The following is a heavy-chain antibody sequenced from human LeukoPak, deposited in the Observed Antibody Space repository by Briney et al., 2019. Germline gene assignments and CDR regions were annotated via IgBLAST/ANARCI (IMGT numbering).Heavy chain of an antibody. D-gene: IGHD1-26*01. V-gene: IGHV1-18*01. J-gene: IGHJ4*02. CDR2: ISPNTGVT. CDR3: ARYSINDGPWFPDF. CDR1: GGTFSSYA. Sequence: GSSVKVSCKASGGTFSSYAISWVRQAPGQGLEWMGWISPNTGVTLSAQKFQGSVTMTRDTSITTAYMEVKSLRSDDTAVFFCARYSINDGPWFPDFWGQGTLVTVSS.